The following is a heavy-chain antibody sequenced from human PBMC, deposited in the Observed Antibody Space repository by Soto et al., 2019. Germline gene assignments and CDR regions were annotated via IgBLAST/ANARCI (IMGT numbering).Heavy chain of an antibody. Sequence: QVQLVQSGAEEKKPGASVKVSCKASGYTFTSYAMHWVRQAPGQRLEWMGWINAGNGNTKYSQKFQGRVTITRDTSASTAYMELSSLRSEDTAVYYFARVGGWYVPDYWGQGTLVIVSS. CDR3: ARVGGWYVPDY. CDR2: INAGNGNT. CDR1: GYTFTSYA. J-gene: IGHJ4*02. D-gene: IGHD6-19*01. V-gene: IGHV1-3*05.